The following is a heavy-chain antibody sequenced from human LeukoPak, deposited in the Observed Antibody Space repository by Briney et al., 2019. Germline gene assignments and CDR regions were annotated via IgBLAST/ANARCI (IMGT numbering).Heavy chain of an antibody. V-gene: IGHV3-33*06. Sequence: PGGSLRLSCAASGFTFSSYGMHWVRQAPGKGLGGGAVIWYDGSNKYYADSVKGRFTISRDNSKNTLYLQMNSLRAEDTAVYYCAKEGYYGSGSYYTDVWGKGTTVTVSS. D-gene: IGHD3-10*01. J-gene: IGHJ6*03. CDR1: GFTFSSYG. CDR3: AKEGYYGSGSYYTDV. CDR2: IWYDGSNK.